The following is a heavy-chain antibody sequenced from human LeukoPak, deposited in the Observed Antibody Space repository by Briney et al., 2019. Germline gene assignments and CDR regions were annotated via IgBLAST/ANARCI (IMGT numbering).Heavy chain of an antibody. D-gene: IGHD6-19*01. CDR3: ARVFTGYSSGWRLGNDY. Sequence: ASVKVSCKASGYTFTSYDINWVRQATGQGLEWMGWMNPNSGNTGYAQKFQGRVTMTRNTSISTAYMELSSLGSEDTAVYYCARVFTGYSSGWRLGNDYWGQGTLVTVSS. V-gene: IGHV1-8*01. CDR2: MNPNSGNT. J-gene: IGHJ4*02. CDR1: GYTFTSYD.